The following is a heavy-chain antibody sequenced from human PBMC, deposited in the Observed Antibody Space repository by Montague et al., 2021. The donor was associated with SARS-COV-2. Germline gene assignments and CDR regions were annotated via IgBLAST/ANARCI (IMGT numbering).Heavy chain of an antibody. CDR3: SGPGGYCTGGSCYYVY. CDR2: IYYSGST. D-gene: IGHD2-15*01. V-gene: IGHV4-59*01. J-gene: IGHJ4*02. Sequence: SETLSLTCSVSGGSISTYYWSWIRQPPGKGLEWIGYIYYSGSTNYNPSLKRRVTISIDTSKNQFSLELSSVTAADMAVYHCSGPGGYCTGGSCYYVYWGQGTLVTVSS. CDR1: GGSISTYY.